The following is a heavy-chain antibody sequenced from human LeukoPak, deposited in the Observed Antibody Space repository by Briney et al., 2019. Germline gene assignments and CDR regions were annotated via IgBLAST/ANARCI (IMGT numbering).Heavy chain of an antibody. CDR3: ANDLPALRFGDGGGYFDY. D-gene: IGHD3-10*01. Sequence: GGSLRLSCAASGFTFSSYEMNWVRQAPGKGLEWVSYISSSGSTIYYADSGKGRFAISRDNAKNSLYLQMNSLRAADTAVYSCANDLPALRFGDGGGYFDYWGQGTLVTVSS. V-gene: IGHV3-48*03. CDR2: ISSSGSTI. J-gene: IGHJ4*02. CDR1: GFTFSSYE.